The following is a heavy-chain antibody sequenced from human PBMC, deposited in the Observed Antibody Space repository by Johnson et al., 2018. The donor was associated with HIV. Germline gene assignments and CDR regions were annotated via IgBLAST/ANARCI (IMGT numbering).Heavy chain of an antibody. V-gene: IGHV3-7*04. J-gene: IGHJ3*02. CDR3: AREDTRGAVDI. Sequence: VQLVESGGGLVQPGGSLRLSCAASGFTFSNYWMSWVRQAPGKGLEWVANIKQDGSAEYYVDSVKGRSTISRDNSKNTLYLQMNSLRAEDTAVYYCAREDTRGAVDIWGQGTMVTVSS. CDR1: GFTFSNYW. D-gene: IGHD5-18*01. CDR2: IKQDGSAE.